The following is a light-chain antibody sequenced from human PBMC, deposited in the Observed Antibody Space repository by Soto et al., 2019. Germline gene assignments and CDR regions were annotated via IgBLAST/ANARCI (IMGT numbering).Light chain of an antibody. CDR3: CSYAGSYTLVV. V-gene: IGLV2-11*01. CDR1: SSDVGGYNY. CDR2: DVS. J-gene: IGLJ2*01. Sequence: QSALTQPRSVSGSPGQSVTISCTGTSSDVGGYNYVSWYQQHPGKAPKLMIYDVSKRPSGVPDRFSGSKSGNTASLTISGLQAEDEADYYCCSYAGSYTLVVFGGVTQLTVL.